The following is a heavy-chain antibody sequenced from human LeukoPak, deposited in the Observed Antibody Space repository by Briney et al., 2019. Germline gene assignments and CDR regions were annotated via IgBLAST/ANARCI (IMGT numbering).Heavy chain of an antibody. D-gene: IGHD6-19*01. Sequence: GGSLRLSCAASGFTVSSNYMGWVRQAPGKGLEWVSSISSSSSYIYYADSVKGRFTISRDNAKNSLYLQMNSLRAEDTAVYYCAREGSSGWYGTDYWGQGTLVTVSS. V-gene: IGHV3-21*01. CDR3: AREGSSGWYGTDY. CDR1: GFTVSSNY. J-gene: IGHJ4*02. CDR2: ISSSSSYI.